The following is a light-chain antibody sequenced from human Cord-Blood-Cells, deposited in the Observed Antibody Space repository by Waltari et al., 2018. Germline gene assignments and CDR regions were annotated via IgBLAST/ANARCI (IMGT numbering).Light chain of an antibody. CDR2: GAS. CDR1: QSVSSN. Sequence: EIVMTQSPATLSVSPGERATLSCRASQSVSSNLAWYQQKPGQAPRLRIYGASTRATGSPARVSGSGSGTEVTITISSLQSEDFAVYYCQQYNNWLTFGGGTKVEIK. J-gene: IGKJ4*01. V-gene: IGKV3-15*01. CDR3: QQYNNWLT.